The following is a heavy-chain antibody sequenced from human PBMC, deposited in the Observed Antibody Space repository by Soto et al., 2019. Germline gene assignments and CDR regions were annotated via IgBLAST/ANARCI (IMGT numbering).Heavy chain of an antibody. Sequence: ASVKVSCKASGYTFTSYAMHWVRQAPGQRLEWMGWTNAGNGNTKYSQKFQGRVTITRDTSASTAYMELSSLRSEDTAVYYCARESVLMVYRAFDIWGQGTMVTVSS. D-gene: IGHD2-8*01. CDR3: ARESVLMVYRAFDI. CDR1: GYTFTSYA. CDR2: TNAGNGNT. J-gene: IGHJ3*02. V-gene: IGHV1-3*01.